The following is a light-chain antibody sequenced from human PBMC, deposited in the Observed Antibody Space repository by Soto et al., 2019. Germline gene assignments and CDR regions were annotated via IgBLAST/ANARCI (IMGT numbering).Light chain of an antibody. CDR3: QQTYSTLYT. Sequence: DIQMTQSPSSLSASVGDRVTITCRASQSISRFLNWYQHKPGKAPEVMIYAASTVQSGVPSSFSGSGSGTEFTLTIRSLQPEDFATYCCQQTYSTLYTFGHGTKLEIK. J-gene: IGKJ2*01. CDR1: QSISRF. CDR2: AAS. V-gene: IGKV1-39*01.